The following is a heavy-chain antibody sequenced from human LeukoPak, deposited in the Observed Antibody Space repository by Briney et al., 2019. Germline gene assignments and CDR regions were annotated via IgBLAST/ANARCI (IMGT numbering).Heavy chain of an antibody. Sequence: GGSLRLSCAASGFTFSSYAMSWVRQAPGKGLEWVSAISGSGGSTYYADSVKGRFTISRDNSKNTLYLQMNSLRAEDTAVYYCAKFLSRGQLWSLSPFDYWGQGTLVTVSS. CDR1: GFTFSSYA. V-gene: IGHV3-23*01. D-gene: IGHD5-18*01. CDR3: AKFLSRGQLWSLSPFDY. J-gene: IGHJ4*02. CDR2: ISGSGGST.